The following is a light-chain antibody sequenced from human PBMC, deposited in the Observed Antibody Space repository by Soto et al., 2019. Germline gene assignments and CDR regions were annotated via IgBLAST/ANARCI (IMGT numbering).Light chain of an antibody. V-gene: IGKV3-15*01. J-gene: IGKJ1*01. Sequence: EIVMTQFPATLSVSPGERATLSCRASQSVSSNLAWYQQKPGQAPRLLIYGASTRATGISARFSGSGSGPGSFLHISSLQSEDFAVYYCHQYNNWPSCTFGQGTKVEIK. CDR3: HQYNNWPSCT. CDR1: QSVSSN. CDR2: GAS.